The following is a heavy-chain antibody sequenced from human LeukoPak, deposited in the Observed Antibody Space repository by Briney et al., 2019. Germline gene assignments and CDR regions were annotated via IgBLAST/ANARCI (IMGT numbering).Heavy chain of an antibody. Sequence: GGSLRLSCAASGFTFSIYTMNWVRQAPGKGLEWVSSISSSSSYIYYADSVKGRFTISRDNAKNSLYLQMNSLRAEDTAVYYCARDSTLKWELRSVNAFDIWGQGTMVTVSS. CDR2: ISSSSSYI. CDR3: ARDSTLKWELRSVNAFDI. D-gene: IGHD1-26*01. J-gene: IGHJ3*02. V-gene: IGHV3-21*01. CDR1: GFTFSIYT.